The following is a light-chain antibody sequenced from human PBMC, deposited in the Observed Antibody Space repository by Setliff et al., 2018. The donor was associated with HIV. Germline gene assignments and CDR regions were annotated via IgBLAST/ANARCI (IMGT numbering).Light chain of an antibody. V-gene: IGLV2-14*01. CDR2: EVR. CDR3: SSYAITNTLP. CDR1: SSDVGSYNY. Sequence: QSALTQPPSASGSPGQAVTISCTGTSSDVGSYNYVSWYQQHPGKAPKLIIYEVRNRPSGVSNRFSGSKSGNTASLTISGLQTEDEADYYCSSYAITNTLPFGTGTKVTVL. J-gene: IGLJ1*01.